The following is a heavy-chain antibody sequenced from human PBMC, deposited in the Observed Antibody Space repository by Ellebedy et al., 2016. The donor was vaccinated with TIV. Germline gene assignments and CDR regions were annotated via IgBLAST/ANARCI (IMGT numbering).Heavy chain of an antibody. D-gene: IGHD2-8*02. CDR3: ARTDCSGRSCYSFFNH. CDR1: RFTFSSFA. V-gene: IGHV3-23*01. J-gene: IGHJ1*01. CDR2: QHSTDIP. Sequence: GESLKISCAASRFTFSSFAMHWVRLAPGKGLEWVALQHSTDIPYYADSVRGRFTVSRDDSQNKLFLQMNNLRGDDTAVYYCARTDCSGRSCYSFFNHWGQGTLVTVSS.